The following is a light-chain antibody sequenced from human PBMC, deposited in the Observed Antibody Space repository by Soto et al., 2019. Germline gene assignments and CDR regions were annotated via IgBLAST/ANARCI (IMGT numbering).Light chain of an antibody. J-gene: IGLJ3*02. CDR3: SSYADSISVL. CDR1: SSDVGAYNY. CDR2: EVT. V-gene: IGLV2-8*01. Sequence: QSALTQPPSASGSPGQSVTISCTGTSSDVGAYNYVSWYQQHPGKAPKLMIYEVTKRPSGVPDRFSGSKSGNTASLTVSGLQAEDEDDYYCSSYADSISVLFGGGTKLTVL.